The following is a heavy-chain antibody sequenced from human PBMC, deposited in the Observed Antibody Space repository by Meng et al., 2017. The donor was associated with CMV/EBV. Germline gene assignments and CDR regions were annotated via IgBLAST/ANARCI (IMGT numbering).Heavy chain of an antibody. D-gene: IGHD3-3*01. Sequence: ASVKVSCKASGYTFTGYYIHWVRQAPGHGLEWTGWITPMSGGTNYAQNFRDRVTMTRDTSTNTAYMELSRVRSDDTAVYYCARGNNWDRLLDFWGQGTLVTVSS. CDR3: ARGNNWDRLLDF. CDR2: ITPMSGGT. V-gene: IGHV1-2*02. CDR1: GYTFTGYY. J-gene: IGHJ4*02.